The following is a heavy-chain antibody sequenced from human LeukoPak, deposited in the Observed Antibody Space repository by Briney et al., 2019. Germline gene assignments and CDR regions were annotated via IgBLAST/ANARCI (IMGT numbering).Heavy chain of an antibody. J-gene: IGHJ2*01. Sequence: PGGSLRLSCAASGFTFDDYAMHWVRQVPGKGLEWVSLISGDGGITYSGDSVKGRFTISRDNSKNSLFLQMNSLRTEDTALYYCAKDTVMARIATAWGYFDLWGRGTLVTVSS. D-gene: IGHD6-13*01. CDR1: GFTFDDYA. V-gene: IGHV3-43*02. CDR3: AKDTVMARIATAWGYFDL. CDR2: ISGDGGIT.